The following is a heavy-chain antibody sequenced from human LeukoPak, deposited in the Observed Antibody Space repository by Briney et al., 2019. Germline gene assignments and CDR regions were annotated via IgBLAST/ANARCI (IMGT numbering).Heavy chain of an antibody. CDR1: GGSISSGSYY. D-gene: IGHD3-3*01. CDR2: IYTSGST. J-gene: IGHJ6*03. V-gene: IGHV4-61*02. Sequence: LXLTCTVSGGSISSGSYYWSWIRQPAGKGLEWIGRIYTSGSTNYNPSLKSRVTISVGTAKNQFSLKLSSVTAADTAVYYCARGYDFWSGYRYFYYYYYMDVWGKGTTVTVSS. CDR3: ARGYDFWSGYRYFYYYYYMDV.